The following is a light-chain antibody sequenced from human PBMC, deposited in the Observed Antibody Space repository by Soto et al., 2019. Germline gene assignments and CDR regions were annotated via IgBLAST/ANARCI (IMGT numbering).Light chain of an antibody. CDR1: QSVSSN. J-gene: IGKJ4*01. CDR3: QQYKNWPLT. Sequence: EIVMTQSPATLSVSPGERATLSCRASQSVSSNLAWYQKKSGQAPRLPIFGASTRATGIPARFGGSGSGTEFTLTISSLQSEDFAVYYCQQYKNWPLTFGGGTKVEIK. V-gene: IGKV3-15*01. CDR2: GAS.